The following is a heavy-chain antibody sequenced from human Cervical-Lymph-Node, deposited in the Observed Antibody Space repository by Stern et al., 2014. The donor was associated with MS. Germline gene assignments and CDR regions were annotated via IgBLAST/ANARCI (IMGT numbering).Heavy chain of an antibody. CDR3: AREYCSSTSCYQWFDP. V-gene: IGHV4-31*03. J-gene: IGHJ5*02. CDR1: GGSISSGGYY. D-gene: IGHD2-2*01. Sequence: QVQLQESGPGLVKPSQTLSLTCTVSGGSISSGGYYWSWIRQHPGKGLEWIGYIYYNPSLKSRVTISVDTSKNQFSLKLSSVTAADTAVYYCAREYCSSTSCYQWFDPWGQGTLVTVSS. CDR2: IY.